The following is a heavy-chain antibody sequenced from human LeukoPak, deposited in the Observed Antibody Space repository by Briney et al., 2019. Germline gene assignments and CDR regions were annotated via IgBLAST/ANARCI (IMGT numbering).Heavy chain of an antibody. D-gene: IGHD1-26*01. J-gene: IGHJ6*02. V-gene: IGHV3-30*03. CDR2: ISYDGSNK. CDR3: ARNLEWELQEDYYGMDV. Sequence: PGGSLRLSCAASGFTFSSYGMHWVRQAPGKGLEWVAVISYDGSNKYYADSVKGRFTISRDNSKNTLYLQMNSLRAEDTAVYYCARNLEWELQEDYYGMDVWGQGTTVTVSS. CDR1: GFTFSSYG.